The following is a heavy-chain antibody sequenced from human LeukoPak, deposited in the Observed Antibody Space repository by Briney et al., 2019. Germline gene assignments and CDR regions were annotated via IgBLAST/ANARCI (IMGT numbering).Heavy chain of an antibody. V-gene: IGHV4-59*01. J-gene: IGHJ2*01. CDR3: ARAPRAYSYGPYWYFDL. D-gene: IGHD5-18*01. CDR1: GGSISSYY. Sequence: SETLSLTCTVSGGSISSYYWSWIRQPPGKGLEWIGYIYYSGSTNYNPSLKSRVTISVDTSKNQFSLKLSSVTAADTAAYYCARAPRAYSYGPYWYFDLWGRGTLVTVSS. CDR2: IYYSGST.